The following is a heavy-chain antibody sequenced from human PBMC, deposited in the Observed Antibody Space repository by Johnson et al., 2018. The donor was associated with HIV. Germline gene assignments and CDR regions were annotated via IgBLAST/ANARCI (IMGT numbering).Heavy chain of an antibody. Sequence: QVQLVESGGGVVQPGRSLRLSCAASGFTFSSYGMHWVRQAPAKGLEWVAFISYDGSDKYYADSVKGRLTISRDNSKNTLYLQMNSLRAEDTAVYYCARDATYYYDSSGYHDAFDIWGQGTMVTVSS. CDR1: GFTFSSYG. CDR3: ARDATYYYDSSGYHDAFDI. V-gene: IGHV3-30*03. CDR2: ISYDGSDK. D-gene: IGHD3-22*01. J-gene: IGHJ3*02.